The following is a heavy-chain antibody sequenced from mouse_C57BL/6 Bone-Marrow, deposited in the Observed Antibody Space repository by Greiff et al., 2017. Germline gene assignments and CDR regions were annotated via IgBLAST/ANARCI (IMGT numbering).Heavy chain of an antibody. J-gene: IGHJ2*01. CDR1: GYTFTSYW. D-gene: IGHD1-3*01. CDR2: IYPGSGST. CDR3: ARSGRDVYYFDY. Sequence: VQLQQPGAELVKPGASVKMSCKASGYTFTSYWITWVKQRPGQGLEWIGDIYPGSGSTNYNEKFKSKATLTVDTSSSTAYMQLSSLTAEDSAVYYCARSGRDVYYFDYWGEGTTLTVSS. V-gene: IGHV1-55*01.